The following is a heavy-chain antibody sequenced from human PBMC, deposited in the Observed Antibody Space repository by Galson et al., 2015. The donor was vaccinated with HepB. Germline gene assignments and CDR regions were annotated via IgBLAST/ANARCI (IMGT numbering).Heavy chain of an antibody. CDR1: GFTFRDYY. J-gene: IGHJ4*02. D-gene: IGHD4-17*01. V-gene: IGHV3-11*06. CDR3: ARVADSHYGDHTHFDS. Sequence: SLRLSCAASGFTFRDYYMSWIRQTPGKGLEWLSYISSNTGTYTNYADSVKGRLTISRGNAENSLYLQMSSLRVEDTAVYYCARVADSHYGDHTHFDSWGQGTLVTVSS. CDR2: ISSNTGTYT.